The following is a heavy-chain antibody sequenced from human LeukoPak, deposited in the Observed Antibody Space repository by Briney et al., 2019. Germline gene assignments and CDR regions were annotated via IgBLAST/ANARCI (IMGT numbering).Heavy chain of an antibody. Sequence: GSLRLSCAASGFTFSDFYMSWLRQAPGKGLEWVSYISNSGGAIYYADSVKGRFTISRDNAENSLHLQMNSLRAEDTAVYYCARYRRRVDSIADLGYWGQGTLVTVSS. J-gene: IGHJ4*02. D-gene: IGHD1-14*01. CDR3: ARYRRRVDSIADLGY. CDR2: ISNSGGAI. V-gene: IGHV3-11*04. CDR1: GFTFSDFY.